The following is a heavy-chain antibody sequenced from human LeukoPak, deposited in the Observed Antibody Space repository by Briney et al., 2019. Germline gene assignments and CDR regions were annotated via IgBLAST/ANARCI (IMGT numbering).Heavy chain of an antibody. V-gene: IGHV4-61*02. J-gene: IGHJ3*02. CDR2: IYTSGST. CDR1: GGSISSGSYY. D-gene: IGHD7-27*01. Sequence: KPSQTLSLTCTVSGGSISSGSYYWSWIRQPAGKGLEWIGRIYTSGSTNYNPSLKSRVTISVDTSKNQFSLKLSSVTAADTAVYYCARSMELGSAFDIWGQGTMVTVSS. CDR3: ARSMELGSAFDI.